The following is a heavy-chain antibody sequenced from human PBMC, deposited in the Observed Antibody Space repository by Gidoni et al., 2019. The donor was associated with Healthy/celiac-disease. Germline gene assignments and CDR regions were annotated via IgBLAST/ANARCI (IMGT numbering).Heavy chain of an antibody. V-gene: IGHV4-34*01. CDR1: GGSFCGYY. CDR2: INHSGST. CDR3: ARERGWSGLPFDY. J-gene: IGHJ4*02. D-gene: IGHD6-19*01. Sequence: QVQLQQRGAGQFKPPETLYLTCAASGGSFCGYYCSWIRQPPGKGLEWIGEINHSGSTNYNPSLKSRVTISVDTSKNQFSLKLSSVTAADTAVYYCARERGWSGLPFDYWGQGTLVTVSS.